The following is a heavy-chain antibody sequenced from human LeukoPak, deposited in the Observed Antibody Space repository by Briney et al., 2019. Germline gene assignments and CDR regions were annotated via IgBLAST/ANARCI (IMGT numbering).Heavy chain of an antibody. CDR3: ARDSAGNQYSSGNFDL. D-gene: IGHD3-10*01. J-gene: IGHJ4*02. Sequence: GSLRLSCAASGFAVKSSYMNWVRQAPGKGLEWVSVLYAGGESYYADSVLGRFTISRDTSNNTVFLEMNSLTADDTAVYFCARDSAGNQYSSGNFDLWGQGTLVTVSS. CDR2: LYAGGES. V-gene: IGHV3-53*01. CDR1: GFAVKSSY.